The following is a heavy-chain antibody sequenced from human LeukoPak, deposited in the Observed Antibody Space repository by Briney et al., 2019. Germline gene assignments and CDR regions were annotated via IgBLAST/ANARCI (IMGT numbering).Heavy chain of an antibody. Sequence: GGSLRLSCAASGFTFSSYGMHWVRQAPGKGLEWVAVISYDGSNKYYADSVKGRFTITRDNSKNTLYLQMNSLRAEDTAVYYCAKNTYYYESSGYYYPWYFDLWARGTLVTVSS. CDR2: ISYDGSNK. CDR1: GFTFSSYG. V-gene: IGHV3-30*18. D-gene: IGHD3-22*01. J-gene: IGHJ2*01. CDR3: AKNTYYYESSGYYYPWYFDL.